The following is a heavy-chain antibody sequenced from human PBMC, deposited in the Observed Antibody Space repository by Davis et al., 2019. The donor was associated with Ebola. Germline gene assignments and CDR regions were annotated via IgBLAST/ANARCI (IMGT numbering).Heavy chain of an antibody. Sequence: GESLKISCAASGFTFSSYAMSWARQAPGKGLEWVSAIIGSGGSTYCADSVKGRFTISRDNSKNTLYLQMNSLRAEDTAVYYCAKSVLLWFRESFDYWGQGTLVTVSS. CDR2: IIGSGGST. CDR1: GFTFSSYA. CDR3: AKSVLLWFRESFDY. D-gene: IGHD3-10*01. V-gene: IGHV3-23*01. J-gene: IGHJ4*02.